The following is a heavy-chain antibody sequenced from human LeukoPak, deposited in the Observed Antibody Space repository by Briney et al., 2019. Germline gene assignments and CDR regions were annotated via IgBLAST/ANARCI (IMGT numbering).Heavy chain of an antibody. D-gene: IGHD3-16*02. J-gene: IGHJ4*02. V-gene: IGHV3-48*03. Sequence: PGGSLRLSCAGSGFTLGSYEMIWLRQAPGKGLEWVSYIGGGSTIYYADSVKGRFTISGDNVKNSLYLQMNSLRAEDTAVYYCASLRGLRFGELSPHQSIDYWGQGTLVTVSS. CDR1: GFTLGSYE. CDR2: IGGGSTI. CDR3: ASLRGLRFGELSPHQSIDY.